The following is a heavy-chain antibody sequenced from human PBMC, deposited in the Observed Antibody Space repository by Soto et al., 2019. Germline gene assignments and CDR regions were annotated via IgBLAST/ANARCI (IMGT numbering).Heavy chain of an antibody. V-gene: IGHV1-18*01. D-gene: IGHD3-16*01. CDR2: ISAYNGNT. Sequence: QVQLVQSGAEVKKPGASVKVSCKASGYTFTSYGISWVRQAPGQGLEWMGWISAYNGNTNYAQKLQGRVTMTTDTTTSTAYRELRSLSSDDTAVYYCAGGIMIMFGGVIGNWYFDLWVRGTLVTFAS. J-gene: IGHJ2*01. CDR1: GYTFTSYG. CDR3: AGGIMIMFGGVIGNWYFDL.